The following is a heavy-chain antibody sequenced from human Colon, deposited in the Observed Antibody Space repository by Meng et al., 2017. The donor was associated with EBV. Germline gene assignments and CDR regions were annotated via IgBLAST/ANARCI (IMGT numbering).Heavy chain of an antibody. V-gene: IGHV1-3*01. CDR2: ITVANGGT. D-gene: IGHD3-10*01. J-gene: IGHJ5*02. Sequence: QVQLVQSGAAVERPGASVKVSCKTSGFTFTDYAIQWVRQAPGQGLQWMGWITVANGGTKYSQTFQGRVTITVDTSATTAYMELSSLTSEDTAVYYCTKHTPGSGYFDPWGQGTLVTVSS. CDR3: TKHTPGSGYFDP. CDR1: GFTFTDYA.